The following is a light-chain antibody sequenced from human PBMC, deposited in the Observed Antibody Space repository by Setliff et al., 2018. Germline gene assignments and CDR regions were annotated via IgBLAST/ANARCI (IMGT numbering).Light chain of an antibody. Sequence: QSALTQPAAVSGSPGQSITISCAGTNSDVGGYNYVSWYQQHPNKAPKLMIYEVTKRPSGVSDRFSGSKSGNTASLTVSGLQAEDEADYYCSSYAGFNNFVFGTGTKAPS. J-gene: IGLJ1*01. CDR1: NSDVGGYNY. CDR3: SSYAGFNNFV. V-gene: IGLV2-8*01. CDR2: EVT.